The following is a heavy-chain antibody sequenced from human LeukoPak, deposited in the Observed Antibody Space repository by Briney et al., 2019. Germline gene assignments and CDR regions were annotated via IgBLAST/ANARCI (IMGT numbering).Heavy chain of an antibody. D-gene: IGHD4-11*01. CDR3: AKLDSSDYDYIAYGMDV. J-gene: IGHJ6*02. V-gene: IGHV3-9*01. Sequence: GRSLRLSCAASGFTFDDYAMHWVRQAPGKGLEWVSGISWISGSIGYADSVKGRFTISRDNAKNSLYLQMNSLRAEDTALYYCAKLDSSDYDYIAYGMDVWGQGTTVTVPS. CDR1: GFTFDDYA. CDR2: ISWISGSI.